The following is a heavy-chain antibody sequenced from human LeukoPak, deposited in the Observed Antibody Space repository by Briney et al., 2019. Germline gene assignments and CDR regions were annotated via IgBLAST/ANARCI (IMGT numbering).Heavy chain of an antibody. D-gene: IGHD4-11*01. CDR3: ARDTGTLYSNYKAWSYMDV. J-gene: IGHJ6*03. CDR1: GFTFSSYS. Sequence: GGSLRLSCAASGFTFSSYSINWVRQAPGQGLEWVSSISSISSYIYYADSVKGRFTISRDNAKNSLYLQMNSLRAEDTAVYYCARDTGTLYSNYKAWSYMDVWGKGTTVTVSS. CDR2: ISSISSYI. V-gene: IGHV3-21*01.